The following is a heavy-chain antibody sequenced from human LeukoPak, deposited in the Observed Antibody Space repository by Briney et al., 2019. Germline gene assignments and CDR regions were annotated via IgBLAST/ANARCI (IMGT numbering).Heavy chain of an antibody. CDR1: GFTFSSYG. D-gene: IGHD6-19*01. CDR3: AKDAAYSSTFGLNMGWRYYYYYMDV. CDR2: IRYDGSNK. V-gene: IGHV3-30*02. Sequence: GGSLRLSCAASGFTFSSYGMHWVRQAPGKGLEWVAFIRYDGSNKYYADSVKGRFTISRDNSKNTLYLQMNSLRAEDTAVYDCAKDAAYSSTFGLNMGWRYYYYYMDVWGKGTTVTISS. J-gene: IGHJ6*03.